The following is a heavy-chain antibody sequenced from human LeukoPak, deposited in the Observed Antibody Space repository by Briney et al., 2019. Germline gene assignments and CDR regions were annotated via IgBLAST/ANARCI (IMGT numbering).Heavy chain of an antibody. Sequence: GGSLRLSCAASGFTFSNAWMTCVRQAPGKGLEWVSSISSSSSSIYYADSVKGRFTISRDNAKNSLYLQMNSLRAEDTAVYYCARAWSSSGYFEYWRQGTLVTVSS. CDR2: ISSSSSSI. CDR3: ARAWSSSGYFEY. D-gene: IGHD1-26*01. J-gene: IGHJ4*02. CDR1: GFTFSNAW. V-gene: IGHV3-21*01.